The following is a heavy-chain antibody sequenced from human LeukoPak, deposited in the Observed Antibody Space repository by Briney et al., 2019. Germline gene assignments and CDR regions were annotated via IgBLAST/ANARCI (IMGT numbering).Heavy chain of an antibody. CDR3: ARDPTVTNFHDAFDI. V-gene: IGHV3-7*05. D-gene: IGHD4-17*01. J-gene: IGHJ3*02. CDR1: GFTFSSYW. Sequence: GGSLRLSFAASGFTFSSYWMSWVRQAPGKGLEWVATIKRDGSGEYYVDSVKGRFTISRDNAKNSLYLQMNSLRAEDTAVYYCARDPTVTNFHDAFDIWGQGTMVTVSS. CDR2: IKRDGSGE.